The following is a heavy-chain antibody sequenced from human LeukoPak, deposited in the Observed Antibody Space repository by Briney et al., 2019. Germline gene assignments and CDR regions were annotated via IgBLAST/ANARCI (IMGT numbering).Heavy chain of an antibody. CDR1: GSTFSSFT. Sequence: GSLRPSCLASGSTFSSFTIFWVRQAPPKGLEYVSGISSDSGRTNYADSVKARFTISRDNSKVTLYLQMTTLRPEDTAIYYCVKDPSGNYFYFDCWGQGTLVTVSS. D-gene: IGHD1-26*01. J-gene: IGHJ4*02. V-gene: IGHV3-64D*09. CDR3: VKDPSGNYFYFDC. CDR2: ISSDSGRT.